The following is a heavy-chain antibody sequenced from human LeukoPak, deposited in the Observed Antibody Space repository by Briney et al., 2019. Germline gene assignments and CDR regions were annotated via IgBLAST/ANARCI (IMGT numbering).Heavy chain of an antibody. V-gene: IGHV3-7*01. D-gene: IGHD2/OR15-2a*01. CDR2: IKQDGSEK. J-gene: IGHJ4*02. CDR3: AREGSTDTYDY. CDR1: GFTFSSYW. Sequence: GGSLRLSCAASGFTFSSYWMSWVRQAPGKGLEWVANIKQDGSEKYYVDSVEGRFTISRDNTKNSLYLQMNSLRAEDTAVYYCAREGSTDTYDYWGQGTLVTVSS.